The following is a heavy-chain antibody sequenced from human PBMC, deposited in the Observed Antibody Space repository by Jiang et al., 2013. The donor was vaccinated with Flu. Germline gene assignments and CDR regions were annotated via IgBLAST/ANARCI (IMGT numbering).Heavy chain of an antibody. V-gene: IGHV3-30*02. CDR3: AKEEDIVATSAYYYYGMDV. D-gene: IGHD5-12*01. CDR2: IRYDGSNK. Sequence: VQLLESGGGVVQPGGSLRLSCAASGFTFSSYGMHWVRQAPGKGLEWVAFIRYDGSNKYYADSVKGRFTISRDNSKNTLYLQMNSLRAEDTAVYYCAKEEDIVATSAYYYYGMDVWGQGTTVTVS. J-gene: IGHJ6*02. CDR1: GFTFSSYG.